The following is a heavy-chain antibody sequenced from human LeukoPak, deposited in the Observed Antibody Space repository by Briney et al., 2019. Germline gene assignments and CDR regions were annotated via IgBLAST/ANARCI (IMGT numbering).Heavy chain of an antibody. Sequence: ASVKVSCKASGYTFSSYDINWVRQATGQGLEWMGWMNPNDGNTGYAQKFQGRVTMTRNTSISTAYMELSSLRSEDTAVYYCARGRGGRRIYHYYMDVWGKGTTVTISS. V-gene: IGHV1-8*01. CDR1: GYTFSSYD. D-gene: IGHD5-12*01. CDR2: MNPNDGNT. J-gene: IGHJ6*03. CDR3: ARGRGGRRIYHYYMDV.